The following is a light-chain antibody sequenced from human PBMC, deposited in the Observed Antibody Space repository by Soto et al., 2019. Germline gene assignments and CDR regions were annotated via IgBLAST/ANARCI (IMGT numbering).Light chain of an antibody. V-gene: IGLV1-40*01. CDR1: SFNIGANYD. CDR2: ANS. Sequence: QSVLTQPPSVSGAPGQGVTISCTGSSFNIGANYDVHWYQHLPGTGPKLLIYANSFRPSGVPDRVSASKSGSSASLAITGLQAEDEATYYCSSYTTDTIWVFGGGTKVTVL. CDR3: SSYTTDTIWV. J-gene: IGLJ3*02.